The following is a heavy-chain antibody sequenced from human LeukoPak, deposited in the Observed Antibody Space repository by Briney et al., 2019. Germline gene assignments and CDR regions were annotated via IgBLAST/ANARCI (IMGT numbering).Heavy chain of an antibody. CDR2: INPNTGAT. V-gene: IGHV1-2*02. D-gene: IGHD3-22*01. Sequence: ASVTVSCKAVGYTFTGYYMHWVRQAPGEGLEWMGWINPNTGATKYAQKFQGRVTMTRDTSIFTAYMEVSRLRSDDTAVYYCARGFLAYFDSSGYYYDYWGQGTLVTVSS. CDR3: ARGFLAYFDSSGYYYDY. CDR1: GYTFTGYY. J-gene: IGHJ4*02.